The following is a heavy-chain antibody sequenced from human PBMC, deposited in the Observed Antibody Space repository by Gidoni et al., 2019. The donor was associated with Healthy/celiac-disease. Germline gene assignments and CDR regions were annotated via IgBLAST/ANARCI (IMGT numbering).Heavy chain of an antibody. CDR1: GGTFSSYA. Sequence: QVQLVQSGAEVKQPGSSVKVSCKASGGTFSSYALSWVRQAPGQGLEWMGGIIPIFGTANYAQKFQGRVTITADESTSTAYMELSSLRSEDTAVYYCARDHEDYGDWGVYYYYYMDVWGKGTTVTVSS. CDR3: ARDHEDYGDWGVYYYYYMDV. CDR2: IIPIFGTA. V-gene: IGHV1-69*01. J-gene: IGHJ6*03. D-gene: IGHD4-17*01.